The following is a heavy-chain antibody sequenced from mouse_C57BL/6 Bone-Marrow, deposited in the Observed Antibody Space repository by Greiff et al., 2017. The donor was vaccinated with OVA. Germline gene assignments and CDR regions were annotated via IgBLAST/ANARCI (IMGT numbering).Heavy chain of an antibody. J-gene: IGHJ4*01. V-gene: IGHV14-3*01. Sequence: VQLKESVAELVRPGASVKLSCTASGFNIKNTYMHWVKQRPEQGLEWIGRIDPANGNTKYAPKFQGKATITADTSSNTAYLQLSSLTSEDTAIYYCARGAYYSNFYYAMDYWGQGTSVTVSS. CDR1: GFNIKNTY. CDR3: ARGAYYSNFYYAMDY. CDR2: IDPANGNT. D-gene: IGHD2-5*01.